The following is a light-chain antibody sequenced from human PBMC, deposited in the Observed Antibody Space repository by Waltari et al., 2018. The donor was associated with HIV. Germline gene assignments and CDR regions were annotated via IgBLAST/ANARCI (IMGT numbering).Light chain of an antibody. J-gene: IGLJ2*01. CDR3: SSFAPTNKFYVL. CDR2: EVT. CDR1: RSDIGGYNY. V-gene: IGLV2-8*01. Sequence: QSTLTQPPSASGSPGQSVTISCTGTRSDIGGYNYVSWYQQHPGKAPKLIMPEVTTRPSGVPDRFSGSKSGNTASLTVSGLQADDEALYYCSSFAPTNKFYVLFGGGTTLTVL.